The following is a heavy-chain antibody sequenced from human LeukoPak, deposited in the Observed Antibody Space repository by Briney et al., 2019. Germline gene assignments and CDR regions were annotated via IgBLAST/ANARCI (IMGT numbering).Heavy chain of an antibody. V-gene: IGHV3-48*01. J-gene: IGHJ4*02. D-gene: IGHD3-10*01. CDR2: ISSSSSTI. CDR1: GFTFSSYS. Sequence: GGSLRLSCAASGFTFSSYSMHWVRQAPGKRLEWVSYISSSSSTIYYADSVKGRFTISRENAKNSLYLQWNSLRGEDTAGYYCAGPHTMIRGVIKYYWGQGTLVTVSS. CDR3: AGPHTMIRGVIKYY.